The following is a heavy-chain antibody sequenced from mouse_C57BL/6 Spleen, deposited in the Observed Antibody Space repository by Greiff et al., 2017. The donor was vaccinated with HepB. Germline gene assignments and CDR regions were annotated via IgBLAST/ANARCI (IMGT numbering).Heavy chain of an antibody. CDR1: GFTFTDYY. Sequence: DVKLVESGGGLVQPGGSLSLSCAASGFTFTDYYMSWVRQPPGKALEWLGFIRNKANGYTTEYSASVKGRFTISRDNSQSILYLQMNALRAEDSATYYCARSPYYSNYVDAMDYWGQGTSVTVSS. CDR3: ARSPYYSNYVDAMDY. D-gene: IGHD2-5*01. J-gene: IGHJ4*01. V-gene: IGHV7-3*01. CDR2: IRNKANGYTT.